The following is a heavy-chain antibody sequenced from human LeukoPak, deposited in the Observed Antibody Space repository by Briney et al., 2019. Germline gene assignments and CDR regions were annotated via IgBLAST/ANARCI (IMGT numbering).Heavy chain of an antibody. Sequence: ASVKVSCKASGYTFTGYYMYWVRQAPGQGLEWMGIINPSGGTTSYAQRFQDRVTMTRDTSTSTVYMELSSLRSEDTAVYFCARVRGYSLFDYWGQGILVTVSS. CDR3: ARVRGYSLFDY. J-gene: IGHJ4*02. CDR1: GYTFTGYY. V-gene: IGHV1-46*01. CDR2: INPSGGTT. D-gene: IGHD5-18*01.